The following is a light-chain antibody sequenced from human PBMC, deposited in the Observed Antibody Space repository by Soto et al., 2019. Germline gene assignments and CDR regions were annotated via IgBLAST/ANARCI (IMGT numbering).Light chain of an antibody. CDR3: QQRSNWPIT. J-gene: IGKJ5*01. Sequence: DIVMTQSPATLSLSPGERATLSCRASQSVSSYLAWNQQKPGQAPRLLIYDASNRATGIPARFSGSGSGTDFTLTISSLEPEDFAVYYCQQRSNWPITFGQGTRLEI. CDR1: QSVSSY. CDR2: DAS. V-gene: IGKV3-11*01.